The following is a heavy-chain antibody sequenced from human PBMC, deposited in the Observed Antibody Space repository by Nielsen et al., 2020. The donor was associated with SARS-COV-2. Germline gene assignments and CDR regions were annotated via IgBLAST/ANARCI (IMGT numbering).Heavy chain of an antibody. J-gene: IGHJ6*02. CDR3: ARDVHSSSWHTYDMDV. CDR1: GYTFTSYG. V-gene: IGHV1-18*01. Sequence: ASVKVSCKASGYTFTSYGISWVRQAPGQGLEWMGWISAYNGNTNYAQKLQGRVTMTTDTSTSTAYMELRSLRSDDTAVYYCARDVHSSSWHTYDMDVWGQGTTVTVSS. CDR2: ISAYNGNT. D-gene: IGHD6-13*01.